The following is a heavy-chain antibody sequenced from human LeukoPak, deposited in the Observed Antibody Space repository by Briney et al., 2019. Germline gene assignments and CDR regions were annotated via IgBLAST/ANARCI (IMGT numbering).Heavy chain of an antibody. Sequence: SQTLSLTCTVSGGSISSGGYYWSWIRQPPGKGLEWIGYIYHSGSTYYNPSLKSRVTISVDTSKNQFPLKLSSVTAADTAVYYCARDSWPEVVRFDYWGQGTLVAVSS. CDR1: GGSISSGGYY. CDR3: ARDSWPEVVRFDY. D-gene: IGHD1-14*01. CDR2: IYHSGST. V-gene: IGHV4-30-2*01. J-gene: IGHJ4*02.